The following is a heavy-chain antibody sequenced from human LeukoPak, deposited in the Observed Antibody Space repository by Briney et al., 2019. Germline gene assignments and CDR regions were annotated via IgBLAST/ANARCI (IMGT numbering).Heavy chain of an antibody. Sequence: SETLSLTCTVSGGSISGYYWSWIRQPPGKGLEWIGYIYYSGSTNYNPSLKSRVTISVDMSKNQLSLKLSSVTAADTAVYYCARAVYSSGWYARYWGQGTLVTVSS. CDR2: IYYSGST. D-gene: IGHD6-19*01. CDR3: ARAVYSSGWYARY. V-gene: IGHV4-59*01. CDR1: GGSISGYY. J-gene: IGHJ4*02.